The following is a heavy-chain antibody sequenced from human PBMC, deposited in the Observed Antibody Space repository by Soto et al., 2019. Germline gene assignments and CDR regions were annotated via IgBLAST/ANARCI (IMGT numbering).Heavy chain of an antibody. J-gene: IGHJ6*02. D-gene: IGHD2-21*02. Sequence: SETLSLTCTVSGGSISSYYWSWIRQPPGKGLEWIGYIYYSGSTNYNPSLKSRVTISVDTSKNQFSLKLSSVTAADTAVYYCARGSRGGDPGLYYYYYYGMDVWGQGTTVTVSS. CDR3: ARGSRGGDPGLYYYYYYGMDV. CDR2: IYYSGST. V-gene: IGHV4-59*01. CDR1: GGSISSYY.